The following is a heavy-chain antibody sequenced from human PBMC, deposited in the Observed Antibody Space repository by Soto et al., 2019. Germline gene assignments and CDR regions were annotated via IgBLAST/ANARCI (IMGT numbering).Heavy chain of an antibody. Sequence: QGKLVQSGAEVTKPGTSVKVSCKASGYTFTSYYMHWVRQAPGQGLEWMGIINPSGGSTSYAQKFQGRVTMTRDTATRTVYMELRSLRSEDTAVYYCARDMRPVDTAMPYFDYWGQGTLVTFSS. J-gene: IGHJ4*02. CDR1: GYTFTSYY. D-gene: IGHD5-18*01. CDR3: ARDMRPVDTAMPYFDY. CDR2: INPSGGST. V-gene: IGHV1-46*03.